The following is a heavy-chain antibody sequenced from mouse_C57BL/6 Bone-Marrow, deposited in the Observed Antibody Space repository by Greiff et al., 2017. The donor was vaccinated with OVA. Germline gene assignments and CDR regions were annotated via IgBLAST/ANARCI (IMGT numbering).Heavy chain of an antibody. V-gene: IGHV5-4*03. CDR3: ARGDYYGSSYWYFDV. CDR2: ISDGGSYT. J-gene: IGHJ1*03. Sequence: DVMLVESGGGLVKPGGSLKLSCAASGFTFSSYAMYWVRQTPEKRLEWVATISDGGSYTYYPDNVKGRFTISRDNAKNNLYLQMSHLKSEDTAMYYCARGDYYGSSYWYFDVWGTGTTVTVSS. D-gene: IGHD1-1*01. CDR1: GFTFSSYA.